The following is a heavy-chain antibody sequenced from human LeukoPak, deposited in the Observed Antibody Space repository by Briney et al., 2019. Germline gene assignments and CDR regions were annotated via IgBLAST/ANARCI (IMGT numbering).Heavy chain of an antibody. J-gene: IGHJ4*02. D-gene: IGHD4-17*01. CDR3: ARARTSIYGDYFDY. V-gene: IGHV3-48*04. CDR2: ISSSSSTI. CDR1: GFTFSSYS. Sequence: PGGSLRLSCAASGFTFSSYSMNWVRQAPGKGLEWVSYISSSSSTIYYADSVKGRFTIYNAKSSLYLQMNSLRAEDTAIYYCARARTSIYGDYFDYWGQGILVTVSS.